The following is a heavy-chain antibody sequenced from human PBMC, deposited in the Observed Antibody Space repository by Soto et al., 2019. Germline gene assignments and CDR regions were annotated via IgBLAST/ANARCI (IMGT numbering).Heavy chain of an antibody. CDR1: GGTFSSYA. D-gene: IGHD6-6*01. J-gene: IGHJ6*02. CDR3: AIDHGSRSSLGMDV. V-gene: IGHV1-69*13. CDR2: VIPIFGTA. Sequence: GASVKVSCKASGGTFSSYAISWVRQAPGQGLEGMGGVIPIFGTANYAQKFQGRITITADESTSTAYMELSSLRSEDTAVYYCAIDHGSRSSLGMDVWGQGTTVTV.